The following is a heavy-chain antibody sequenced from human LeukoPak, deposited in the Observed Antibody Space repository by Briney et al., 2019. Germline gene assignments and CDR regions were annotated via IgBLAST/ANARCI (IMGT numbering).Heavy chain of an antibody. CDR1: GFTFSSYA. V-gene: IGHV3-23*01. Sequence: PGASLRLSCAASGFTFSSYAMTWVRQAPGKGLEWVSAISASGGTTYYADSAKGQFTISRDNSKNTLFLQMNSLRAEDTAVYFCANLYGDSSNGMDVWGQGTTVTVSS. CDR3: ANLYGDSSNGMDV. D-gene: IGHD4-17*01. CDR2: ISASGGTT. J-gene: IGHJ6*02.